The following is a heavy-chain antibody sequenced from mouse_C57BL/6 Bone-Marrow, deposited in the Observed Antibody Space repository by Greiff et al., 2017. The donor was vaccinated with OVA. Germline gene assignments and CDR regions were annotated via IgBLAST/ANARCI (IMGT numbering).Heavy chain of an antibody. CDR1: GYTFTGYW. Sequence: QVQLQQSGAELLKPGASVKLSCKATGYTFTGYWIEWVKQRPGHGLEWIGEILPGSGSTNYNEKFKGKATFTADPASNTAYMQLSSLTTEYSAISYCARGRLGRRAWFAYWGQGTLVTVSA. D-gene: IGHD2-2*01. CDR2: ILPGSGST. CDR3: ARGRLGRRAWFAY. J-gene: IGHJ3*01. V-gene: IGHV1-9*01.